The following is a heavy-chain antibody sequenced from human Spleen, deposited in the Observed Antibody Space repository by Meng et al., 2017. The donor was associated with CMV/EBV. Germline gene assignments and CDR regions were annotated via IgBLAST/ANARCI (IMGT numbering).Heavy chain of an antibody. CDR1: GFGFSNYA. D-gene: IGHD5-18*01. J-gene: IGHJ4*02. V-gene: IGHV3-30*02. CDR3: ARSRVQLWFLFDY. CDR2: IRFDGANT. Sequence: GESLKISCAASGFGFSNYAMHWVRQAPGKGLEWVAFIRFDGANTSYADSVKGRFTISRDNSKNTLYLQMNSLRAEDTAVYYCARSRVQLWFLFDYWGQGTLVTVSS.